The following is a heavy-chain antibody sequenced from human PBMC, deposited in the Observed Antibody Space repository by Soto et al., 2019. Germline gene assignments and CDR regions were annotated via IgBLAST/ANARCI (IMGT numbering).Heavy chain of an antibody. CDR1: GGSISSGDYY. CDR2: IYYNGST. CDR3: ARNIVVVPADLYYFDY. V-gene: IGHV4-30-4*01. J-gene: IGHJ4*02. Sequence: QVQLQESGPGLVKPSQTLSLTCTVSGGSISSGDYYWSWIRQPPGKGLEWIGYIYYNGSTYYNPSLKSRVTISVDTSKNKFSLKLSSVTAADTAVYYCARNIVVVPADLYYFDYWGQGTLVTVSS. D-gene: IGHD2-2*01.